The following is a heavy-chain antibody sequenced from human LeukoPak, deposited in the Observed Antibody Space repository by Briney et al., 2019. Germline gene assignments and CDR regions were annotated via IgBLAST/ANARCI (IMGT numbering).Heavy chain of an antibody. V-gene: IGHV1-69*04. J-gene: IGHJ4*02. CDR1: GGTFSSYA. D-gene: IGHD2-8*01. CDR2: IIPILGIA. CDR3: VKRPSESCANGGCYFES. Sequence: ASVKVSCKASGGTFSSYAISWVRQAPGQGLEWMGRIIPILGIANYAQKFQGRVTITADKSTSTAYMELSSLRAEDTAAYYCVKRPSESCANGGCYFESWGQGTLVTVSP.